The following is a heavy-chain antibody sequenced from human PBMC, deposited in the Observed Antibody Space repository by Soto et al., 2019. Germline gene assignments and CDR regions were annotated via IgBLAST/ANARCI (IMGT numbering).Heavy chain of an antibody. CDR3: ARSPPVYCSGGSCYSGLGSRRSDWFDP. CDR1: GGSLSGYY. D-gene: IGHD2-15*01. CDR2: INHSGST. J-gene: IGHJ5*02. V-gene: IGHV4-34*01. Sequence: PSETLSLTCAVYGGSLSGYYWSWIRQPPGKGLEWIGEINHSGSTNYNPSLKSRVTISVDTSKNQFSLKLSSVTAADTAVYYCARSPPVYCSGGSCYSGLGSRRSDWFDPWGQGTLVTVSS.